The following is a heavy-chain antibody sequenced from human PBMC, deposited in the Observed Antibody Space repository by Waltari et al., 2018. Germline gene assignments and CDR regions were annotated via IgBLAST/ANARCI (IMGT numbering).Heavy chain of an antibody. V-gene: IGHV3-23*01. D-gene: IGHD4-17*01. CDR1: GSTFSNYA. J-gene: IGHJ4*02. Sequence: EVQLLESGVGLVQPGGSLRLSCAGSGSTFSNYAMTWVSQAPGKGLEWVSAISYSGGRTYYAASVKGRFTISRDDSKNTLYLQMNSLRAEDTAVYYCAKGATTETTGGDSWGQGTLVTVSS. CDR3: AKGATTETTGGDS. CDR2: ISYSGGRT.